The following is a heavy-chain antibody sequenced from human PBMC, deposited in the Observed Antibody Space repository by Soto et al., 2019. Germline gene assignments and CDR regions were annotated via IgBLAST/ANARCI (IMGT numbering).Heavy chain of an antibody. Sequence: ASVKVSCKASGYTFTSYDINWVRQAPGQGLEWMGWISAYNGNTNYAQKLQGRVTMTTDTSTSTAYMELRSLRSDDTAVYYCARDLTPGLVDHWGQGTLVTVSS. CDR3: ARDLTPGLVDH. V-gene: IGHV1-18*01. J-gene: IGHJ4*02. D-gene: IGHD3-9*01. CDR2: ISAYNGNT. CDR1: GYTFTSYD.